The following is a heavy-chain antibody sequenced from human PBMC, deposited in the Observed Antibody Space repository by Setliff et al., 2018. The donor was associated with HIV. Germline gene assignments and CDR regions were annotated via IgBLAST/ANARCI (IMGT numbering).Heavy chain of an antibody. Sequence: SETLSLTCTVSGGSMTTHLWSWIRQPPGKGLEWIGSVYYSGSTNYNPSLKSRVTISLDTSENQFSLNLNSVTAADTAVYYCARDISEGFFLERASEHWSQGTLVTVSS. V-gene: IGHV4-59*11. CDR2: VYYSGST. CDR1: GGSMTTHL. CDR3: ARDISEGFFLERASEH. D-gene: IGHD3-3*01. J-gene: IGHJ1*01.